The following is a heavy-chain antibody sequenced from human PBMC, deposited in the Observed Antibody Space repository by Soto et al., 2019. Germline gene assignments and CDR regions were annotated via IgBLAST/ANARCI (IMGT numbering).Heavy chain of an antibody. D-gene: IGHD6-6*01. CDR3: ERGRIAARPGPVFWFDP. J-gene: IGHJ5*02. V-gene: IGHV3-21*01. Sequence: EVQLVESGGGLVKPGGSLRLSCAASGFTFSSYSMNWVRQAPGKGLEWVSSISSSSSYIYYADSVKGRFTISRDNAKNSMYLQMNSVRAEDMAVYYCERGRIAARPGPVFWFDPWGQGTMVTVSS. CDR2: ISSSSSYI. CDR1: GFTFSSYS.